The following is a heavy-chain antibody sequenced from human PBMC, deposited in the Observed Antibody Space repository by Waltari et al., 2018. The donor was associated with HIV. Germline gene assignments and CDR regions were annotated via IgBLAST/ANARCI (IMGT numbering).Heavy chain of an antibody. CDR3: ARHCMNYYDSSGYLDWFDP. V-gene: IGHV4-39*01. Sequence: QLQLKQSGPRLVKSSETLPLTCTVSGGSISSSSFYWGWIRQSPGKGPEWIGSIYYDWTTYYNPSLNTRVTISVDTSKNQFSLKLTSLTAADTAVYYCARHCMNYYDSSGYLDWFDPWGQGTPVTVSS. J-gene: IGHJ5*02. D-gene: IGHD3-22*01. CDR2: IYYDWTT. CDR1: GGSISSSSFY.